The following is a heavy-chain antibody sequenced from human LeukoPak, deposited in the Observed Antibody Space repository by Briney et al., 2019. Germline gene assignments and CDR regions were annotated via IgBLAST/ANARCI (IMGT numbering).Heavy chain of an antibody. Sequence: GGSLRLSCAASGLTFSSYAMHWVRQAPGKGLEWVAVISYDGSNKYYADSVKGRFTISGDKSKNTLYLQMNSLRPEDTAFYYCARGPGPIAGAKNPFDIWGQGAMVTVSS. J-gene: IGHJ3*02. V-gene: IGHV3-30*01. D-gene: IGHD1-26*01. CDR2: ISYDGSNK. CDR1: GLTFSSYA. CDR3: ARGPGPIAGAKNPFDI.